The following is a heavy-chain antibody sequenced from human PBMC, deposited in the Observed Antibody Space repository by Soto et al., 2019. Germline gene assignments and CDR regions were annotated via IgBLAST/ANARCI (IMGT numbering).Heavy chain of an antibody. CDR1: GGTFSSYA. CDR2: IIPIFGTA. Sequence: ASVKVSCKASGGTFSSYAISWVRQAPGQGLEWMGGIIPIFGTANYAQKFQGRVTITADESTSTAYMELSSLRSEDTAVYYCAGATAALHYSYYGMDVWGQGTTVTVPS. J-gene: IGHJ6*02. CDR3: AGATAALHYSYYGMDV. V-gene: IGHV1-69*13. D-gene: IGHD4-4*01.